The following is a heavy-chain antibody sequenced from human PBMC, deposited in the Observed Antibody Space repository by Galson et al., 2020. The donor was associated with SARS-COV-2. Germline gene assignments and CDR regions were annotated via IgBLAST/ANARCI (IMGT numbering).Heavy chain of an antibody. CDR2: IGTAGDT. J-gene: IGHJ6*03. CDR3: ARGTVDIVVVPAAIQYYYYYYMDV. V-gene: IGHV3-13*01. D-gene: IGHD2-2*01. Sequence: GESLKLSCAASGFTFSSYDMHWVRQATGKGLEWVSAIGTAGDTYYPGSVKGRFTISRENAKNSLYLQMNSLKAGDTAVYYLARGTVDIVVVPAAIQYYYYYYMDVWGKGTTVTVSS. CDR1: GFTFSSYD.